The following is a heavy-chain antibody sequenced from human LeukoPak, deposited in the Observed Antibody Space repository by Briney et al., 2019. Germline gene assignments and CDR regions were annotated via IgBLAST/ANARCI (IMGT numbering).Heavy chain of an antibody. CDR1: GGSFSGYY. V-gene: IGHV4-34*01. CDR2: INYSGST. D-gene: IGHD2-2*01. Sequence: SETLSLTCTVYGGSFSGYYWSWIRQPPGKGLEWIGEINYSGSTNYNPSLKSRVTISVDTSKNQFSLKLSSVTAADTAVYYCAGEAILVAPRENWFDPWGQGTLVTVSS. J-gene: IGHJ5*02. CDR3: AGEAILVAPRENWFDP.